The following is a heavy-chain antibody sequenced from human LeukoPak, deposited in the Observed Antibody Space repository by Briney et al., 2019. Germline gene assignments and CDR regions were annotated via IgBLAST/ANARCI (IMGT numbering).Heavy chain of an antibody. CDR2: IKQDGSEK. V-gene: IGHV3-7*04. Sequence: GGSLRLSCAASGFTFSSYWMSWVRQAPGKGLEWVANIKQDGSEKYYVDSVKGRFTISRDNAKNSLYLQMNSLRAEDTAVYYCARGSSSWLGYYYYYMDVWGKGTTVTVSS. CDR3: ARGSSSWLGYYYYYMDV. CDR1: GFTFSSYW. J-gene: IGHJ6*03. D-gene: IGHD6-13*01.